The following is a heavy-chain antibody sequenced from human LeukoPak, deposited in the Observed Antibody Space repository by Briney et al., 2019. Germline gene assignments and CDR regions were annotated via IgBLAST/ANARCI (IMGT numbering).Heavy chain of an antibody. V-gene: IGHV3-53*01. J-gene: IGHJ4*02. Sequence: SGGSLRLSCAASGFSVSNNYISWVRQAPGKGLEWVSVIYSGGSTKYADSVKARFTISRDNSKNTVYLQMNSLRAEDTAVYFCARATLDNWGQGTLVTVSS. CDR3: ARATLDN. CDR2: IYSGGST. CDR1: GFSVSNNY.